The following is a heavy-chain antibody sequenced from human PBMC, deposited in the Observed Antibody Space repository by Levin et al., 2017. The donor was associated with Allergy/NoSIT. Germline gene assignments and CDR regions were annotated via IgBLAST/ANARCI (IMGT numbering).Heavy chain of an antibody. Sequence: GGSLRLSCAASGFSFSTYWMHWVRQAPGKGLVWVSRINSDGSSTAYADSVRGRFTISRDNAKNTLYLQMNSLRAEDMAVYYCARNGDATSFSDAFDSWGQGTMVTVSS. J-gene: IGHJ3*02. CDR2: INSDGSST. CDR1: GFSFSTYW. CDR3: ARNGDATSFSDAFDS. D-gene: IGHD2-2*01. V-gene: IGHV3-74*03.